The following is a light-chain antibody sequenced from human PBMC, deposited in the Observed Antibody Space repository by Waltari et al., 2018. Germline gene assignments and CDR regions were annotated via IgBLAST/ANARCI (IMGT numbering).Light chain of an antibody. V-gene: IGKV1-39*01. CDR3: QQTYSAPLT. Sequence: DIQMTQSPFSLSASVGDRVTITCRASQSITRFLNWYQQKPGKAPNLLIYAASSLQSGVPSRFSGSGSGTDFTLTINSLQPEDFATYYCQQTYSAPLTFGGGTKVEIK. CDR1: QSITRF. J-gene: IGKJ4*01. CDR2: AAS.